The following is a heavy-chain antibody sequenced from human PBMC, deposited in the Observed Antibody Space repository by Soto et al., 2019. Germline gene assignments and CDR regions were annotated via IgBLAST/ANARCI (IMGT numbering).Heavy chain of an antibody. CDR3: ASNREYCSSTSCYGYGMDV. Sequence: QVQLVQSGAEVQKPGSSVKVSCKASGGTFSSYAISWVRQAPGQGLEWMGGIIPIFGTANYAQKFQGRVTITADESTSTAYMELSSLRSEDTAVYYCASNREYCSSTSCYGYGMDVWGQGTTVTVSS. V-gene: IGHV1-69*01. CDR2: IIPIFGTA. CDR1: GGTFSSYA. J-gene: IGHJ6*02. D-gene: IGHD2-2*01.